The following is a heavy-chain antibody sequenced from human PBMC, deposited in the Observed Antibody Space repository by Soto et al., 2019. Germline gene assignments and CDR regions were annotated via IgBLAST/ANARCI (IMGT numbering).Heavy chain of an antibody. J-gene: IGHJ5*02. CDR3: ARTPPYNWNDGWFDP. V-gene: IGHV1-18*01. CDR1: GYTFTSYG. Sequence: ASVKVSCKASGYTFTSYGISWVRQAPGQGLEWMGWISAYNGNTNYAQKLQGRVTMATDTSTSTAYMELRSLRSDDTAAYYCARTPPYNWNDGWFDPWGQGTLVTVSS. D-gene: IGHD1-20*01. CDR2: ISAYNGNT.